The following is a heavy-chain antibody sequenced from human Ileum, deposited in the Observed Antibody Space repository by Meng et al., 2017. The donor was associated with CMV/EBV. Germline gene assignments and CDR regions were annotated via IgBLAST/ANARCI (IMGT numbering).Heavy chain of an antibody. CDR1: GYTFIGYY. Sequence: ASVKVSCKASGYTFIGYYMHWVRQAPGQGLEWMGWINHNTGGTKYAQKFQGRVTMTRDTSFNTAYMELSRLTSDDTATYYCVRDFSRSWFDFWGQGTLVTVSS. D-gene: IGHD2-2*01. J-gene: IGHJ5*01. CDR2: INHNTGGT. V-gene: IGHV1-2*02. CDR3: VRDFSRSWFDF.